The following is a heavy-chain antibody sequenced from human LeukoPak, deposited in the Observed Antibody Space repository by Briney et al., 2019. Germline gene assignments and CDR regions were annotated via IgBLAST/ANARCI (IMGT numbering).Heavy chain of an antibody. CDR3: AKDRSSSWYWGDDY. J-gene: IGHJ4*02. CDR2: ISGGGGST. Sequence: GGSLRLSCAASGFTFNNYAMSWVRQAPGKGLEWVSAISGGGGSTYYADSVKGRFTISRGNSKNTLYLQMNSLRAEDTAVYYCAKDRSSSWYWGDDYWGQGTLVTVSS. D-gene: IGHD6-13*01. CDR1: GFTFNNYA. V-gene: IGHV3-23*01.